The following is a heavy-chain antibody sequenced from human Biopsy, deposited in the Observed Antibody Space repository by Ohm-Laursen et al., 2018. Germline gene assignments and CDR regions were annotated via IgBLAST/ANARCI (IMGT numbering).Heavy chain of an antibody. Sequence: SVTVSCQASGGTFTNHAVGWVRQAPGQGLEWVGSSIPLFNTANYADKFQGRVTLTADKSTTTAYMELSSLRSEDTAIYYCARFPLGAYDDSGSYRAVEHWYFDLWGRGTLVTVSS. CDR3: ARFPLGAYDDSGSYRAVEHWYFDL. CDR1: GGTFTNHA. V-gene: IGHV1-69*06. J-gene: IGHJ2*01. CDR2: SIPLFNTA. D-gene: IGHD3-22*01.